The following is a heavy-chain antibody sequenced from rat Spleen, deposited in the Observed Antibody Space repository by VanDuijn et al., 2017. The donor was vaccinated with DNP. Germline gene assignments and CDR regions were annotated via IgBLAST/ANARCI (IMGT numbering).Heavy chain of an antibody. CDR1: GFTFRNYD. D-gene: IGHD1-1*01. V-gene: IGHV5S11*01. CDR2: ISPSDNST. J-gene: IGHJ1*01. Sequence: EVQLVESGGGLVQPGRSLKLTCAASGFTFRNYDMAWVRQAPTMGLEWVASISPSDNSTYNRDSIKGRFTVSRDNAKSSLYLQMDSLRSEETATYYCARHSTTVSPYWYFDFWGPGTMVTVSS. CDR3: ARHSTTVSPYWYFDF.